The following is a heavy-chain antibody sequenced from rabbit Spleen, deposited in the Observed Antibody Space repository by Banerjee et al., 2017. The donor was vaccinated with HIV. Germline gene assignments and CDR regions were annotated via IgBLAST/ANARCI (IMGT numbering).Heavy chain of an antibody. CDR1: GFSFSSSYW. J-gene: IGHJ4*01. CDR2: IYGGSSGST. CDR3: ASAYSVFSYGLPL. V-gene: IGHV1S45*01. D-gene: IGHD4-1*01. Sequence: LQESGGDLVKPEGSLTLTCTASGFSFSSSYWICWVRQAPGKGLEWIACIYGGSSGSTYYASWVNGRFTASKTSSTTVTLQMTSLTAADTATYFCASAYSVFSYGLPLWGPGTLVTVS.